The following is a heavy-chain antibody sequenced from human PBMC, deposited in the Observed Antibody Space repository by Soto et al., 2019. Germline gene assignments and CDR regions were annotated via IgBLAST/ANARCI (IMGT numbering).Heavy chain of an antibody. Sequence: SETLSLTCTVSGGSISSYYWSWIRQPPGKGLEWIGYIYHSGSSNYNPSLKSRVTISVDTSKNQFSLKLSSVTAADTAVYYCARRYGGNLDYWGQGTLVTVSS. CDR3: ARRYGGNLDY. J-gene: IGHJ4*02. CDR2: IYHSGSS. V-gene: IGHV4-59*08. CDR1: GGSISSYY. D-gene: IGHD1-26*01.